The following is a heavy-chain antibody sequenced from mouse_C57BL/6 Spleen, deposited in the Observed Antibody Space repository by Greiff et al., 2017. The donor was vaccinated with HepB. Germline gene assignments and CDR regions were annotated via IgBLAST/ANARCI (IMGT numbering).Heavy chain of an antibody. CDR2: ISSGGSYT. J-gene: IGHJ3*01. D-gene: IGHD4-1*01. V-gene: IGHV5-6*01. CDR1: GFTFSSYG. Sequence: EVNVVESGGDLVKPGGSLKLSCAASGFTFSSYGMSWVRQTPDKRLEWVATISSGGSYTYYPDSVKGRFTISRDNAKNTLYLQMSSLKSEDTAMYYCARLTGTGFAYWGQGTLVTVSA. CDR3: ARLTGTGFAY.